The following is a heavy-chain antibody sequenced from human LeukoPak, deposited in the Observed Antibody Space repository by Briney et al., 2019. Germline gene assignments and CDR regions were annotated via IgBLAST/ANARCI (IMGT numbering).Heavy chain of an antibody. Sequence: ASVTVSCKASGGTFSSYAISWVRQAPGQGLEWMGGIIPIFGTANYAQKFQGRVTITADKSTSTAYMELGSLRSDDTAVYYCARGSGWHINTYLNYWGQGTLVTVSS. CDR2: IIPIFGTA. D-gene: IGHD6-19*01. CDR3: ARGSGWHINTYLNY. V-gene: IGHV1-69*06. CDR1: GGTFSSYA. J-gene: IGHJ4*02.